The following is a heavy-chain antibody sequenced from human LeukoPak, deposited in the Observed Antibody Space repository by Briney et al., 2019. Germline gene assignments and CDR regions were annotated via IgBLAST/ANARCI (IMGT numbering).Heavy chain of an antibody. CDR2: VSALNGNT. V-gene: IGHV1-18*01. Sequence: GASVKASCTASGDTFSNYGVSWVRQAPGQGLEWMGWVSALNGNTNVAQKVQGKLTLTRDTSTGTAHMELRSLTSDDTAVYYCATLQPAAAHFEHWGQGTLVTVST. D-gene: IGHD2-15*01. CDR1: GDTFSNYG. CDR3: ATLQPAAAHFEH. J-gene: IGHJ1*01.